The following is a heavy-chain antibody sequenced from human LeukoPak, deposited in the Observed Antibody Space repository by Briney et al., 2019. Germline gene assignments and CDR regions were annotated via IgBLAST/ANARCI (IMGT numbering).Heavy chain of an antibody. CDR3: ARVEGSITISRMDV. CDR2: ISADAKQT. CDR1: GFTLNNYA. Sequence: GGSLRLSCAATGFTLNNYAMSWVRQAPGKGLEWVALISADAKQTHYADLVKGRFTISRDISKNILYQQMNSLRVEDTAVYYCARVEGSITISRMDVWGQGTTVTVSS. D-gene: IGHD3-3*01. V-gene: IGHV3-23*01. J-gene: IGHJ6*02.